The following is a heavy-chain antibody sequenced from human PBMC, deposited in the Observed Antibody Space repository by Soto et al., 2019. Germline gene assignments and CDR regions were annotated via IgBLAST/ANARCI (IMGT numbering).Heavy chain of an antibody. CDR2: INQDGSEK. CDR1: GFTFRTYW. V-gene: IGHV3-7*05. Sequence: EVQLVESGGGLVQPGGSLRLSCGASGFTFRTYWLSWVRQVPGKGLEWVANINQDGSEKNYVDSVKGRFTISRDNAKNSLHLRMSSLRAEDTAIYYCARDGSTSWYSYDYHGMDVWGQGTTVTVSS. CDR3: ARDGSTSWYSYDYHGMDV. D-gene: IGHD5-18*01. J-gene: IGHJ6*02.